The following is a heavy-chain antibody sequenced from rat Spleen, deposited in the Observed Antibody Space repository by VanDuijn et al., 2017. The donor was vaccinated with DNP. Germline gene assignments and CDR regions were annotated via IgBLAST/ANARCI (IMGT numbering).Heavy chain of an antibody. CDR1: GFSLSSYG. Sequence: QVQLKESGPGLVQPSRTLSLTCTVSGFSLSSYGVSWVRQPPGKGLEWIAAIWGGGSTDYNSALKSRLSISRDTSKSQVLLKMNSLQTEDTAMYFCARSTYYDGYYQYYYAMDVWGQGTSVTVSS. J-gene: IGHJ4*01. CDR3: ARSTYYDGYYQYYYAMDV. V-gene: IGHV2-16*01. D-gene: IGHD1-12*03. CDR2: IWGGGST.